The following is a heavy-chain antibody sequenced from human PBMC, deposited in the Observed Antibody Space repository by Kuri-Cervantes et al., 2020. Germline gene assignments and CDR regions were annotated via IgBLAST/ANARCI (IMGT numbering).Heavy chain of an antibody. CDR2: LYHSGIP. CDR3: ASLAARPKHYYYYMDV. J-gene: IGHJ6*03. CDR1: GYSISSGHS. V-gene: IGHV4-38-2*02. D-gene: IGHD6-6*01. Sequence: SETLSLTCSVSGYSISSGHSWGWIRQPPGKGLEWIGNLYHSGIPYYNPSLKSRVTTSIDTSKNQFSLKLSSVTAADTAVYYCASLAARPKHYYYYMDVWGKGTTVTVSS.